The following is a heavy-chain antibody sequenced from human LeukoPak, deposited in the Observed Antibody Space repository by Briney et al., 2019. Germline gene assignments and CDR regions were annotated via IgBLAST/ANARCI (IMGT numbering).Heavy chain of an antibody. CDR3: ARSANSGTYNV. D-gene: IGHD1-26*01. CDR1: GFTFRNYW. J-gene: IGHJ4*02. Sequence: GGSLRLSCAASGFTFRNYWMGWVRQAPGKGLEWVANINKDGSETYYVDSVKGRFTISRDNAKNSLYLQMNSLRGEDTAVYYCARSANSGTYNVWGQGTLVTVSS. V-gene: IGHV3-7*01. CDR2: INKDGSET.